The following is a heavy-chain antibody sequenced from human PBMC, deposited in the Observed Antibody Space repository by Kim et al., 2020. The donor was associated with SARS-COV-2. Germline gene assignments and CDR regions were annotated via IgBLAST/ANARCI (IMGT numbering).Heavy chain of an antibody. D-gene: IGHD6-13*01. Sequence: SETLSLTCTVSGYSISSGYYWGWIRQPPGKGLEWIGSIYHSGSTYYNPSLKSRVTISVDTSKNQFSLKLSSVTAADTAVYYCARGRTAAGTLGYWGQGTL. CDR3: ARGRTAAGTLGY. CDR1: GYSISSGYY. V-gene: IGHV4-38-2*02. CDR2: IYHSGST. J-gene: IGHJ4*02.